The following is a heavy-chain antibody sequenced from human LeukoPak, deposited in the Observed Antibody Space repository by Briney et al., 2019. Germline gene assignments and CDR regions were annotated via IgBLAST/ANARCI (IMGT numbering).Heavy chain of an antibody. CDR2: IYYSGST. D-gene: IGHD2-2*01. CDR3: ARGSGPRYCSSTSCPTDY. V-gene: IGHV4-30-4*08. CDR1: GGSISSGDYY. Sequence: PSETLSLTCTVSGGSISSGDYYWSWIRQPPGKGLEWIGYIYYSGSTYYNPSLKSRVTISVDTSKNQFSLKLSSETAADTAVYYCARGSGPRYCSSTSCPTDYWGQGTLVTVSS. J-gene: IGHJ4*02.